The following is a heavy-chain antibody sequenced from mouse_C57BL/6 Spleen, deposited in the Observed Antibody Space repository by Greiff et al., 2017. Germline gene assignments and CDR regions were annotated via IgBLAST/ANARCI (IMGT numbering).Heavy chain of an antibody. Sequence: VQLQQPGAELVKPGASVKMSCKASGYTFTSYWITWVKQRPGQGLEWIGDIYPGSGSTNYNEKFKSKATLTVDTSSSTAYMQLSSLTSEDSAVYYCARAEELLRYFDYWGQGTTLTVSS. CDR3: ARAEELLRYFDY. CDR2: IYPGSGST. V-gene: IGHV1-55*01. CDR1: GYTFTSYW. D-gene: IGHD1-1*01. J-gene: IGHJ2*01.